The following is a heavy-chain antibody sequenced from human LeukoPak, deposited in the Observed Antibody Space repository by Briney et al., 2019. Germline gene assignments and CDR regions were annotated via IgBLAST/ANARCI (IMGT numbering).Heavy chain of an antibody. D-gene: IGHD2/OR15-2a*01. Sequence: GLSLRLSCAASGFTFTRNGIHWVRQAPGKGLEWVAVISHDGTKQYYADSVRGRFTLSSDNSKNTLFLEMNSLGVEDTALYYCATFTTFSSPGYWGQGTLVTVSS. V-gene: IGHV3-30-3*01. CDR1: GFTFTRNG. CDR3: ATFTTFSSPGY. J-gene: IGHJ4*02. CDR2: ISHDGTKQ.